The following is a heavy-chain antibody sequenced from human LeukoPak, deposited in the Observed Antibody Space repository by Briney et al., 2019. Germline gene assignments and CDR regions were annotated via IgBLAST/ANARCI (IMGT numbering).Heavy chain of an antibody. CDR3: ARHGLKLVGASTIYFDN. D-gene: IGHD1-26*01. J-gene: IGHJ4*02. CDR2: IHSSGST. CDR1: GGSISNNY. Sequence: SETLSLTCSVSGGSISNNYWSWIRQSPEKGLEWIGYIHSSGSTDYNPSFKSRVVVSVDTSKNQFSLKLHSVTAADTAVYYCARHGLKLVGASTIYFDNWGQGTLVTVSS. V-gene: IGHV4-59*08.